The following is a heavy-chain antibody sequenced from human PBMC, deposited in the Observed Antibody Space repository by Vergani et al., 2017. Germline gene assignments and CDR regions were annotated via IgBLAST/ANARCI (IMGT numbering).Heavy chain of an antibody. D-gene: IGHD6-13*01. CDR1: GGTFSSYA. Sequence: QVQLVQSGAEVKKPGSSVKVSCKASGGTFSSYAISWVRQAPGQGLEWMGRIIPILGIANYAQKFQGRVTITADKATSTAYMELSSLRSEDTAVYYCARDRVAAAGNYCMDVWGQGTTVTVSS. J-gene: IGHJ6*02. CDR3: ARDRVAAAGNYCMDV. CDR2: IIPILGIA. V-gene: IGHV1-69*04.